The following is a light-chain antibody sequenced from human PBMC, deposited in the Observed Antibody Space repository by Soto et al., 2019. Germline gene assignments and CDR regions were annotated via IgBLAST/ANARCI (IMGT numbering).Light chain of an antibody. CDR1: SSDIGAYNF. Sequence: QSALTQPASVSGSPGQSITISCTGTSSDIGAYNFVSWYQLHPDTAPKLMIYDVTNRPSGVSDRFSGSKSGNTASLTISGLRAGDEADYYCCSCTTSNTLGGVFGGGTKLTVL. CDR2: DVT. V-gene: IGLV2-14*01. CDR3: CSCTTSNTLGGV. J-gene: IGLJ2*01.